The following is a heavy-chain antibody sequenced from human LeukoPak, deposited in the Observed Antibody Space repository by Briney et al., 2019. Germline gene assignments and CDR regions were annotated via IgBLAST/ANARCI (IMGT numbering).Heavy chain of an antibody. CDR1: GFTFSSYA. J-gene: IGHJ4*02. D-gene: IGHD1-26*01. Sequence: GGSLRLSCAASGFTFSSYAMSWVRQAPGKGLEWVSGISGSGGSTFYADSVKGRFTISRDNSKNTLYLQMNSLRVEDTAIYYCAKGGSGSYYDRFDYWGQGTLVTVSS. CDR2: ISGSGGST. CDR3: AKGGSGSYYDRFDY. V-gene: IGHV3-23*01.